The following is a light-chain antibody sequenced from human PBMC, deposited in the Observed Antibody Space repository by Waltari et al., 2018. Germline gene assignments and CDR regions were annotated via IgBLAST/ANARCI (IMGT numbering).Light chain of an antibody. CDR2: KVS. V-gene: IGKV2-30*01. CDR3: KQGKNWPWT. Sequence: EVLMPQSPPPLPVTLGQPASISPTSGQSLVSSDGNTYVNWFQQRPGQSPRRLLYKVSNRETGVPERFSGSGSGTDFTLRISRVEAEDVGIYYCKQGKNWPWTFGQGTKVEIK. CDR1: QSLVSSDGNTY. J-gene: IGKJ1*01.